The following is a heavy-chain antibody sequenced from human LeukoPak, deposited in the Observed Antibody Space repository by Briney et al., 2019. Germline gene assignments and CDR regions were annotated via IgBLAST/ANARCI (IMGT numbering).Heavy chain of an antibody. D-gene: IGHD3-10*01. Sequence: GGPLCLSCAASGFTVSSNYMSWVRQAPGKGLEWVSVIYSGGSTYYADSVKGRFTISGDNSKNTLYLQMGSLRAEDVAVYYCARVGAFRVTWFDYWGQEPWSPSPQ. J-gene: IGHJ4*01. V-gene: IGHV3-53*05. CDR2: IYSGGST. CDR3: ARVGAFRVTWFDY. CDR1: GFTVSSNY.